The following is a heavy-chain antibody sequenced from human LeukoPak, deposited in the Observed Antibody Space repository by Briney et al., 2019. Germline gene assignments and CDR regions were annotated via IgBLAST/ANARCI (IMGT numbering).Heavy chain of an antibody. CDR1: GFTFSSYA. V-gene: IGHV3-30-3*01. CDR3: ARDTMVRGASPPDCYYGMDV. J-gene: IGHJ6*02. Sequence: PGGSLRLSCAASGFTFSSYAMHWVRQAPGKGLEWVAVISYDGSNKYYADSVKGRFTISRDNSKNTLYLQMNSLRAEDTAVYYCARDTMVRGASPPDCYYGMDVWGQGTTVTVSS. CDR2: ISYDGSNK. D-gene: IGHD3-10*01.